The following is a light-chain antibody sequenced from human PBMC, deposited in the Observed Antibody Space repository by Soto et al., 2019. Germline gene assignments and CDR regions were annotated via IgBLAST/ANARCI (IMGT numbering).Light chain of an antibody. J-gene: IGKJ1*01. CDR3: QQSYRTPPT. CDR2: IAS. V-gene: IGKV1-39*01. CDR1: QSIASY. Sequence: DIQMTQSPSSLSASVGDRVTITCRASQSIASYVNWYQQKPGKAPKVLIYIASSLQSGVPSRFSGSGSGTDYTLTISGVQPEDLATYYCQQSYRTPPTFGQGTKV.